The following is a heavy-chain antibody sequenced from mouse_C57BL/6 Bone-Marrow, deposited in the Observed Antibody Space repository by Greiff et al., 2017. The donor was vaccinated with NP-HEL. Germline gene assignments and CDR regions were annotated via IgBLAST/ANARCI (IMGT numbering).Heavy chain of an antibody. CDR1: GYAFTNYL. V-gene: IGHV1-54*01. D-gene: IGHD1-1*01. CDR3: ARGGGSSPFAY. J-gene: IGHJ3*01. CDR2: INPGSGGT. Sequence: VQLQQSGAELVRPGTSVKVSCKASGYAFTNYLIEWVKQRPGQGLEWIGVINPGSGGTNYNEKFKGKATLTADKPSSTAYMQLSSLTSEDSAVYFCARGGGSSPFAYWGQGTLVTVSA.